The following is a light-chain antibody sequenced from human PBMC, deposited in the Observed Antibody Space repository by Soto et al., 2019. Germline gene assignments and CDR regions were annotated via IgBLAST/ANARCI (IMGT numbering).Light chain of an antibody. Sequence: QSALTQPASVSGSPGQSITISCTGARTDVDGHDYVSWYQQHPGQAPKLMIFDVHNRPSGVSSRFSGSKSGDTASLTISWLQAEDDGDYYCSSYTASAPFYVFGTGTKVTVL. V-gene: IGLV2-14*03. CDR2: DVH. CDR3: SSYTASAPFYV. CDR1: RTDVDGHDY. J-gene: IGLJ1*01.